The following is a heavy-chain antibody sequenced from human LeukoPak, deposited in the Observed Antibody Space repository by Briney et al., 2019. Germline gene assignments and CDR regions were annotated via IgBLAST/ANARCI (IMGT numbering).Heavy chain of an antibody. J-gene: IGHJ6*03. CDR1: GGSISTYY. CDR3: ARGTTFGVVIPNYYYMDV. V-gene: IGHV4-59*01. CDR2: IFYSGST. D-gene: IGHD3-3*01. Sequence: SETLSLTCTVSGGSISTYYWSWIRQPPGKGLQWIGYIFYSGSTTYNTSLKSRVTISVDTSQNQFSLILRSVTAADTAVYYCARGTTFGVVIPNYYYMDVWGKGTTVTVSS.